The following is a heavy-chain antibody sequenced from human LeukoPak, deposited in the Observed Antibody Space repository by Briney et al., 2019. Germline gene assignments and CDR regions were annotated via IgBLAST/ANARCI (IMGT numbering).Heavy chain of an antibody. D-gene: IGHD2-2*01. CDR1: GFTFSSYW. Sequence: GGSLRLSCAASGFTFSSYWMNWARQAPGKGLEWVASINHNGNVNYYVDSVKGRFTISRDNAKNSLYLQMSNLRAEDTAVYYCARAPKSCSSSRCYAGAVDYWGQGTLVTVSS. J-gene: IGHJ4*02. CDR2: INHNGNVN. CDR3: ARAPKSCSSSRCYAGAVDY. V-gene: IGHV3-7*03.